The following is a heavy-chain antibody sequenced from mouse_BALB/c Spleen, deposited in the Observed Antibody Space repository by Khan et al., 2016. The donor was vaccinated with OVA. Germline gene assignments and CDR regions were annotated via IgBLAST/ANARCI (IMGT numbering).Heavy chain of an antibody. J-gene: IGHJ2*01. D-gene: IGHD1-1*01. V-gene: IGHV1-20*02. CDR3: ARIYGSDFDY. CDR1: GYSFTGYF. Sequence: VRLQQSGPELVKPGASVKISCKASGYSFTGYFMNWVMQSHGKSLEWIGRINPHIGATFYNQKFKGKATLTVDESSSTAHMELRSLASEDSTVYYCARIYGSDFDYWGQGTTLTVSS. CDR2: INPHIGAT.